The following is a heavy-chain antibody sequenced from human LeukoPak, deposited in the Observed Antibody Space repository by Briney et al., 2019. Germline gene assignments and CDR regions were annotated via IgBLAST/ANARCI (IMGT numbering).Heavy chain of an antibody. CDR1: GFTFGHYG. CDR2: IWYDGSYK. CDR3: ARWGITATHDAFDI. D-gene: IGHD6-13*01. V-gene: IGHV3-33*01. Sequence: GRSLRLSCAASGFTFGHYGMHWVRQAPGKGLEWVAVIWYDGSYKYYADSVKGRFTISRDNSRSTLYLEMDSLRAEDTAVYHCARWGITATHDAFDIWGQGTMVTVSS. J-gene: IGHJ3*02.